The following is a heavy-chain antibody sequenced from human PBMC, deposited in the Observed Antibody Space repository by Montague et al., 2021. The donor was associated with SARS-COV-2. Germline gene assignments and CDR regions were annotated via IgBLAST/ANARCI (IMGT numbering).Heavy chain of an antibody. CDR3: ARSVVGGTYRHTRWFDP. CDR2: TYYSGVA. V-gene: IGHV4-59*13. Sequence: SATLSLTCTVSGDSMRSSYWNWIRQPPGKGLEYIGYTYYSGVANYNPSLRSRVTISLDTSKNQSSLNLRSVTAADTAVYYCARSVVGGTYRHTRWFDPWGQGTLVTVFS. D-gene: IGHD3-16*02. J-gene: IGHJ5*02. CDR1: GDSMRSSY.